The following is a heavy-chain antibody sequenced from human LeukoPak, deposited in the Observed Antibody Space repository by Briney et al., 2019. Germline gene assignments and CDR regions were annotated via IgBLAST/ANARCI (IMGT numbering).Heavy chain of an antibody. CDR1: GFTVSSNY. J-gene: IGHJ6*03. CDR3: ARDSRGAAGTGDYYYYMDV. Sequence: GGSLRLSCAASGFTVSSNYMSWVRQAPGKGLEWVSVIYSGGSTYYADSVKGRFTISRDNSKNMLYLQMNSLRAEDTAVYYCARDSRGAAGTGDYYYYMDVWGKGTTVTVSS. CDR2: IYSGGST. V-gene: IGHV3-66*02. D-gene: IGHD6-13*01.